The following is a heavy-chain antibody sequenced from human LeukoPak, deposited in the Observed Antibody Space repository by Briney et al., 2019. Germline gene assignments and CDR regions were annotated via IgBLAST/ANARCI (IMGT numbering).Heavy chain of an antibody. J-gene: IGHJ4*02. CDR2: INHSGST. CDR1: GGSFSGYY. V-gene: IGHV4-34*01. Sequence: SETLSLTCAVYGGSFSGYYWSWIRQPPGKGLEWIGEINHSGSTNYNPSLKSRVTISVDTSKNRFSLKLSSVTAADTAVYYCARGYGDENYWGQGTLVTVSS. CDR3: ARGYGDENY. D-gene: IGHD4-17*01.